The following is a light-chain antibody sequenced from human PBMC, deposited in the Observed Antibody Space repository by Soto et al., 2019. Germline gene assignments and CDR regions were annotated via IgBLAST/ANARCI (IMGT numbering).Light chain of an antibody. CDR3: QPYQSSPSLT. J-gene: IGKJ4*01. V-gene: IGKV3-20*01. CDR1: QSVISSY. CDR2: TAS. Sequence: EIVLTQSPGTLSLSPGERATLSCRASQSVISSYLARYQQKPGQAPRLLMYTASSRATGIPDRFSGSGSGTDFTLAIYRLEPEDFAVYYCQPYQSSPSLTFGGGTRVEL.